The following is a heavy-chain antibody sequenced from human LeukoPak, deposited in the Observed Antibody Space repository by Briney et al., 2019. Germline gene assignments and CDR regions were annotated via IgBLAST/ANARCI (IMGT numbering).Heavy chain of an antibody. CDR3: ASDGIAVDRGIGYFDY. CDR2: IWYDGSNK. V-gene: IGHV3-33*01. Sequence: GGSLRLSCAASGFTFRSYGVHWVRQAPGKGLEWVAVIWYDGSNKYYADSVKGRFTISRDNSENTLYLQMDSLRAEDTALYYCASDGIAVDRGIGYFDYWGQGTLVTVS. J-gene: IGHJ4*02. CDR1: GFTFRSYG. D-gene: IGHD6-13*01.